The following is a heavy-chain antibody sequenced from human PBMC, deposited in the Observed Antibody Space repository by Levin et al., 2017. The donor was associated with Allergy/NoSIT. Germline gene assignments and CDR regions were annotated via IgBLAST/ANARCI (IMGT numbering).Heavy chain of an antibody. V-gene: IGHV2-70*01. CDR2: IDWDDDK. Sequence: ESGPTLVKPTQTLTLTCTFSGFSLSTPEMCVSWIRQPPGKALEWLALIDWDDDKYYSTSLKTRLTISKDTSKNRVVLTMTNMDPVDTATYYCARSRTIFGVVTKNWFDSWGQGTLVTVSS. CDR3: ARSRTIFGVVTKNWFDS. CDR1: GFSLSTPEMC. D-gene: IGHD3-3*01. J-gene: IGHJ5*01.